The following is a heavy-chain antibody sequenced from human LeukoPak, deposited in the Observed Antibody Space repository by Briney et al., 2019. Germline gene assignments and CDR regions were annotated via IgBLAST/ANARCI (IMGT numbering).Heavy chain of an antibody. J-gene: IGHJ5*02. D-gene: IGHD6-19*01. CDR1: GGTFSSYA. V-gene: IGHV1-69*05. CDR2: IIPIFGTA. Sequence: SSVKVSCKASGGTFSSYAISWVRQAPGQGLEWMGRIIPIFGTANYAQKFQGRVTITTDESTSTAYMELSSLRSEDTAVYYCAKGSLIAVAGTAWFDPWGQGTLVTVSS. CDR3: AKGSLIAVAGTAWFDP.